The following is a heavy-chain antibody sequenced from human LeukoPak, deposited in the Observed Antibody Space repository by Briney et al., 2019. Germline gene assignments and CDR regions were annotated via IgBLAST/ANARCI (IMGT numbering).Heavy chain of an antibody. CDR1: GGSISSSSYY. J-gene: IGHJ3*02. CDR3: ARFFNGGTTVDAFDI. V-gene: IGHV4-61*01. Sequence: SETLSLTCTVSGGSISSSSYYWSWIRQPPGKGLEWIGYIYYSGSTNYNPSLKSRVTISVDTSKNQFSLKLSSVTAADTAVYYCARFFNGGTTVDAFDIWGQGTMVTVSS. CDR2: IYYSGST. D-gene: IGHD4-17*01.